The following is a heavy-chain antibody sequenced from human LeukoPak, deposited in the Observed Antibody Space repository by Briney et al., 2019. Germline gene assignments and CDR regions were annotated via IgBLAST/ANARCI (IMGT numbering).Heavy chain of an antibody. V-gene: IGHV3-23*01. CDR1: GFTFSSYA. J-gene: IGHJ4*02. Sequence: GGSLRLSCAASGFTFSSYAMSWVRQAPGKGLEWVSAISGSGGSTYYADSVKGRFTISRDNAKNSLYLQMNSLRAEDTAVYYCAREGPVLWFGELLPNYWGQGTLVTVSS. D-gene: IGHD3-10*01. CDR3: AREGPVLWFGELLPNY. CDR2: ISGSGGST.